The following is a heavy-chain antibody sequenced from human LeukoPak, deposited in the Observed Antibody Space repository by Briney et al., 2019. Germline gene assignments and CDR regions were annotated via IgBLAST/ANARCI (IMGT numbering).Heavy chain of an antibody. CDR3: AKVANYYYGMDV. V-gene: IGHV3-30-3*01. CDR2: ISYDGSNK. J-gene: IGHJ6*02. CDR1: GFTFSNFA. Sequence: GSLRLSCAASGFTFSNFAMHWVRQTPGKGPEWVTLISYDGSNKYYADSVKGRFTISRDNSKNTLYLQMNSLRAEDTAVYYCAKVANYYYGMDVWGQGTTVTVSS.